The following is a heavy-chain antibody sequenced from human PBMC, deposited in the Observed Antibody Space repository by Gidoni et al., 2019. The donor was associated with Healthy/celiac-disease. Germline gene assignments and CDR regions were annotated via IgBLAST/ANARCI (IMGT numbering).Heavy chain of an antibody. CDR3: AKAVAAAGMYYYYYGMDV. CDR1: GFTFSSYA. CDR2: SSGSGVST. Sequence: EVQLLESGGGLVQPGGSLRLSCAASGFTFSSYAMSWVRQDPGKGLEWVSASSGSGVSTNYGDSVKGRFTISRDNSKNTLYLQMNSLRAEDTAVYYCAKAVAAAGMYYYYYGMDVWGQGTTVTVSS. D-gene: IGHD6-13*01. J-gene: IGHJ6*02. V-gene: IGHV3-23*01.